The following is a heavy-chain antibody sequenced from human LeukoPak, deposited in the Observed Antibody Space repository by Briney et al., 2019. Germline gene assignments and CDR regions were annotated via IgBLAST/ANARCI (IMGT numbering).Heavy chain of an antibody. CDR1: GFTFSSYW. J-gene: IGHJ4*02. D-gene: IGHD5-12*01. Sequence: GSLRLSCAASGFTFSSYWMSLVRQAPGKGLEGVANIKQDGSDKYYVDSVKGRFTISRDNAKNSLYLQMNSVRAEDTAVYYCARGPLTGSGYDWLFDYWGQGTMVTVSS. CDR3: ARGPLTGSGYDWLFDY. CDR2: IKQDGSDK. V-gene: IGHV3-7*03.